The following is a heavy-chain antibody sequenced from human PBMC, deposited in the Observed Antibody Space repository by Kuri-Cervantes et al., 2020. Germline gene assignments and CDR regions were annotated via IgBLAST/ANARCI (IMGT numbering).Heavy chain of an antibody. D-gene: IGHD6-13*01. CDR3: AQAAAGTLQLYY. Sequence: ASVKVSCKASGYTFTSYYMHWVRQAPGQGLEWMGIINPSGGSTSYAQKFQGRVTMTRDTSTSTVYMELSSLRSEDTAVYYCAQAAAGTLQLYYWGQGTLVTVSS. CDR1: GYTFTSYY. J-gene: IGHJ4*02. V-gene: IGHV1-46*01. CDR2: INPSGGST.